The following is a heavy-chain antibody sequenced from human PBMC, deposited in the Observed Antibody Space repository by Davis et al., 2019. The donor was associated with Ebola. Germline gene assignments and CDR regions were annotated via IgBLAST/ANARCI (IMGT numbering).Heavy chain of an antibody. Sequence: PGGSLRLSCKGSGYSFTSYWISWVRQMPGKGLEWMGRIDPSDSYTNYSPSFQGHVTISADKSISTAYLQWSSLKASDTAMYYCARLYCSSTSCYGGWFDPWGQGTLVTVSS. D-gene: IGHD2-2*01. CDR2: IDPSDSYT. CDR1: GYSFTSYW. CDR3: ARLYCSSTSCYGGWFDP. J-gene: IGHJ5*02. V-gene: IGHV5-10-1*01.